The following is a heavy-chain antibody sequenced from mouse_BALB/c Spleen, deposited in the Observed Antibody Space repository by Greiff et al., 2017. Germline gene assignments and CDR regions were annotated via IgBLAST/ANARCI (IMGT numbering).Heavy chain of an antibody. J-gene: IGHJ1*01. Sequence: EVQGVESGGGLVKPGGSLKLSCAASGFTFSSYAMSWVRQSPEKRLEWVAEISSGGSYTYYPDTVTGRFTISRDNAKNTLYLEMSSLRSEDTAMYYCARGYYGSSSWYFDVWGAGTTVTVSS. V-gene: IGHV5-9-4*01. CDR1: GFTFSSYA. D-gene: IGHD1-1*01. CDR2: ISSGGSYT. CDR3: ARGYYGSSSWYFDV.